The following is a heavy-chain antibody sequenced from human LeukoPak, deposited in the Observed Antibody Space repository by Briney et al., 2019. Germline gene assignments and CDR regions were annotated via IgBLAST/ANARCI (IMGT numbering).Heavy chain of an antibody. CDR3: ATSIAARGSFDY. CDR2: ISAYNGNT. D-gene: IGHD6-6*01. V-gene: IGHV1-18*01. J-gene: IGHJ4*02. CDR1: GYTFTSYG. Sequence: PLASVKVSCKASGYTFTSYGISWVRQAPGQGLEWMGWISAYNGNTNYAQKLQGRVTMTTDTSTSTAYMELRSLRSDDTAVYYCATSIAARGSFDYWGQGTLVTVSS.